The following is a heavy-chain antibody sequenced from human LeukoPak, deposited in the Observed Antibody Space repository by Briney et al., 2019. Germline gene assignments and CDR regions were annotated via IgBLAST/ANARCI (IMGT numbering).Heavy chain of an antibody. Sequence: GGSLRLSCAASGFTFSSYAMSWVRQAPGKGLEWVSAISGSGGSTYYADSVKGRFTISRDNSKNTLYLQMNSLRAEDTAVYYCAKFGSSGSWYSRYNWFDPWGQGTLVTVSS. CDR2: ISGSGGST. D-gene: IGHD6-13*01. CDR1: GFTFSSYA. CDR3: AKFGSSGSWYSRYNWFDP. J-gene: IGHJ5*02. V-gene: IGHV3-23*01.